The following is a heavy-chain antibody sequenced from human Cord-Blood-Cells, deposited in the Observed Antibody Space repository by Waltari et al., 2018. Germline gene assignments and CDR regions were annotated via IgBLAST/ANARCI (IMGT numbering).Heavy chain of an antibody. CDR1: GYTFTSYA. CDR3: ARGARIVVVPAAIDY. Sequence: QVQLVQSGAEVKKPGASVKVSCKASGYTFTSYAMHWVRQAPGQRLEWMGWINAGNGNTKYCRKFQGRVTITRDTSASTAYMELSSLRSEDTAVYYCARGARIVVVPAAIDYWVQGALVTVSS. D-gene: IGHD2-2*02. J-gene: IGHJ4*02. CDR2: INAGNGNT. V-gene: IGHV1-3*01.